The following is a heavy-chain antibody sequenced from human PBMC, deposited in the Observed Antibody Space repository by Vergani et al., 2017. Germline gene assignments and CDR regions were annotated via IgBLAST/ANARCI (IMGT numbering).Heavy chain of an antibody. Sequence: QVQLVESGGGVVQPGTSLRLSCVVSGFALNRHAMYWVRQAPGKGLEWVVGISFDGTNEYYPDLVKGRFTISRDIAKNTLYLQVRGLRLEDTGVYHCVRDSGHCAGGRCYTEAWDYWGQGTPVTVSS. V-gene: IGHV3-30-3*01. CDR2: ISFDGTNE. CDR1: GFALNRHA. D-gene: IGHD2-2*02. CDR3: VRDSGHCAGGRCYTEAWDY. J-gene: IGHJ4*02.